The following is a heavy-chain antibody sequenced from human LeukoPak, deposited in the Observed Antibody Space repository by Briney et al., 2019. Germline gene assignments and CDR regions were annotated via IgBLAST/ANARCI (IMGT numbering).Heavy chain of an antibody. Sequence: AASVKVSCKASGYTFTGYYIHWVRQAPGQGLEWMGWINPNSGGTNYTQKFQGWVTMTRDTSISTVYMELSRLRSDDTAVYYCARDRSSSWYYFDSWGQGTLVTVSS. CDR3: ARDRSSSWYYFDS. V-gene: IGHV1-2*04. CDR2: INPNSGGT. CDR1: GYTFTGYY. J-gene: IGHJ4*02. D-gene: IGHD6-13*01.